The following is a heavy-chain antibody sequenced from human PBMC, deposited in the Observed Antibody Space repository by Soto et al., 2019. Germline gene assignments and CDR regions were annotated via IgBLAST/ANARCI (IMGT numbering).Heavy chain of an antibody. V-gene: IGHV1-18*04. CDR3: ARGSWLRGDYFDY. J-gene: IGHJ4*02. CDR2: ISAYNGDT. CDR1: GYTFTSYG. Sequence: ASVKVSCKASGYTFTSYGVTWVRQAPGQGLEWMGWISAYNGDTNCAQKLQGTVTMTTDTSTSTAYMELRSLRSDDTAVYYCARGSWLRGDYFDYWGQGTLVTVSS. D-gene: IGHD5-12*01.